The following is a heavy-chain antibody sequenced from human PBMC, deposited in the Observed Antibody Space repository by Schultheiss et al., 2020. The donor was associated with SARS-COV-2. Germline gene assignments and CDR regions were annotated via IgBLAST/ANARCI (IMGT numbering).Heavy chain of an antibody. J-gene: IGHJ4*02. Sequence: GGSLRLSCAASGFTFSDYYMSWIRQAPGKGLEWVANIKQDGSEKYYVDSVKGRFTISRDNSKNTLYLQMNSLKTEDTAVYYCTTDLSDYGDFTTFDYWGQGTLVTVSS. D-gene: IGHD4-17*01. CDR1: GFTFSDYY. CDR3: TTDLSDYGDFTTFDY. CDR2: IKQDGSEK. V-gene: IGHV3-7*03.